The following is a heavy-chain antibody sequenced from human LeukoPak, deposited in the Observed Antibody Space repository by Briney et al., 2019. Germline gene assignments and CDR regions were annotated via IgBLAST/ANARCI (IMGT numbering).Heavy chain of an antibody. J-gene: IGHJ4*02. D-gene: IGHD3-3*02. CDR3: ARAIGLADVDFDY. Sequence: PGGSLRLSCAASGFTFDSYSMYWVRQAPGKGLEWVSSISRSSSYIYYTDSVKGRFTISRDNGKRSLYLQMNSLRAEDKAVYYCARAIGLADVDFDYWGQGIPVTVSS. CDR1: GFTFDSYS. CDR2: ISRSSSYI. V-gene: IGHV3-21*01.